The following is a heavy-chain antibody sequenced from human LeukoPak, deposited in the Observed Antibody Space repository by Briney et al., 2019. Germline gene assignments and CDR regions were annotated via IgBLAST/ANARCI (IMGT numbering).Heavy chain of an antibody. J-gene: IGHJ6*02. V-gene: IGHV4-59*12. CDR1: GGSLSCYY. Sequence: PSETLSPTYTVSGGSLSCYYWIWIRQPPGKGLEWIGYIYYSGSTYYNPSLKSRVTISIDTSKNQISLKLSSVTAADTAVYYCARDSRKATYYSYGMDFWGQGTTVTVSS. CDR3: ARDSRKATYYSYGMDF. CDR2: IYYSGST.